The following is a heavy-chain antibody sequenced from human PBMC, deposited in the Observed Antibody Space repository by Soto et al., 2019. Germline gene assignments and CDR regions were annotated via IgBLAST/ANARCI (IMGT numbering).Heavy chain of an antibody. V-gene: IGHV4-61*01. J-gene: IGHJ5*02. CDR2: ILHSGSS. Sequence: LSLICPVSGGSVSSATYFWSWVRQPPGGGLEWIAYILHSGSSMYNPSLKSRVTISLSTSKTQFSLRLTSVTAADTAVYYCARGMYKSGWNLDLWGQGIVVTVSS. CDR3: ARGMYKSGWNLDL. CDR1: GGSVSSATYF. D-gene: IGHD6-19*01.